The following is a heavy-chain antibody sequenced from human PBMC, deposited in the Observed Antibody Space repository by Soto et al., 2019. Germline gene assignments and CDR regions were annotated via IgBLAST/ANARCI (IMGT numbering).Heavy chain of an antibody. CDR2: IIPILDIT. CDR1: GGTFSRYT. CDR3: ARDRAYDPPTGWTDGFDR. J-gene: IGHJ3*02. V-gene: IGHV1-69*04. D-gene: IGHD1-1*01. Sequence: ASVKVSCKASGGTFSRYTFSWVRQAPGQGLEWMGRIIPILDITNYAQKFQARVTITADKSTTTAYMELGSLRSEDTAVSYCARDRAYDPPTGWTDGFDRWGQATMVT.